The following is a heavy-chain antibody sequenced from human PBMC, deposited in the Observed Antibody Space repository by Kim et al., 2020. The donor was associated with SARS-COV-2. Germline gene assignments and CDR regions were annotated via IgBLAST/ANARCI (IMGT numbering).Heavy chain of an antibody. J-gene: IGHJ6*02. Sequence: SETLSLTCTVSGGSISSSSYYWGWIRQPPGKGLEWIGSIYYSGSTYYNPSLKSRVTISVDTSKNQFSLKLSSVTAADTAVYYCATEQWLVPRYYYYGMDVWGQGTTVTVSS. CDR1: GGSISSSSYY. CDR2: IYYSGST. V-gene: IGHV4-39*07. CDR3: ATEQWLVPRYYYYGMDV. D-gene: IGHD6-19*01.